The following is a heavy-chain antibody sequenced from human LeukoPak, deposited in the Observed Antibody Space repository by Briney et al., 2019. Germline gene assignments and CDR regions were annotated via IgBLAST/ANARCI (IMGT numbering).Heavy chain of an antibody. D-gene: IGHD2-2*01. CDR3: ARSLGYQLLFDY. CDR2: IYYSGST. Sequence: SETLSLTCTVSGGSVSSGSYYWSWIRQPPGKGLEWIGYIYYSGSTNCNPSLKSRVTISVDTSKNQFSLKLSSVTAADTAVYYCARSLGYQLLFDYWGQGTLVTVSS. CDR1: GGSVSSGSYY. J-gene: IGHJ4*02. V-gene: IGHV4-61*01.